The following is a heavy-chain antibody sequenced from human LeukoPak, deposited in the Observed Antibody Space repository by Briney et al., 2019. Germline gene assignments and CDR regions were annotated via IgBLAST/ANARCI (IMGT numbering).Heavy chain of an antibody. J-gene: IGHJ4*02. Sequence: GGSLRLSCAASGFTFSRYWMTWVRQAPGKGLEWVANIKEDGSENSYVESVKGRFTISRDNAKNSLYLQSNSLRAEDTAVYFCARQRYSDYWGQGTLVTVSS. CDR1: GFTFSRYW. CDR2: IKEDGSEN. V-gene: IGHV3-7*01. D-gene: IGHD1-1*01. CDR3: ARQRYSDY.